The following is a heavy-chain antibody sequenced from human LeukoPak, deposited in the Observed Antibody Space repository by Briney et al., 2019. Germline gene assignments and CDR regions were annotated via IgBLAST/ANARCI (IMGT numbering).Heavy chain of an antibody. V-gene: IGHV4-59*01. CDR2: IYYSGST. J-gene: IGHJ4*02. Sequence: SETLSLTCTVSGGSISSYYWSWIRQPPGKGLEGIGYIYYSGSTNYNPSLKSRVTISVDTSKNQFSLKLSSVTAADTAVYYWARDATSYSSSWYEYWGQGTLVTVSS. D-gene: IGHD6-13*01. CDR1: GGSISSYY. CDR3: ARDATSYSSSWYEY.